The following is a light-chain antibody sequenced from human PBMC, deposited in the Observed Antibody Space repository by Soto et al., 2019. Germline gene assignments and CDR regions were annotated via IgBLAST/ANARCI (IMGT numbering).Light chain of an antibody. CDR3: QQDGSSPQWT. V-gene: IGKV3-20*01. CDR2: GAS. Sequence: EIVLTQSPGTLSLSPGERATLSCRASQSVSSSYLAWYQQKPGQAPRPLIYGASSRATRIPDRFSGSGSGTDLPLTISRLEPEDFAVYYCQQDGSSPQWTFGQGTKVEIK. CDR1: QSVSSSY. J-gene: IGKJ1*01.